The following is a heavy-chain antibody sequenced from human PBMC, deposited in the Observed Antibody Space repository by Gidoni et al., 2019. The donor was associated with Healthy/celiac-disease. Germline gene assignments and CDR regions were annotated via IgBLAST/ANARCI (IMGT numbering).Heavy chain of an antibody. CDR3: ERTPANIAAAGYYFDY. J-gene: IGHJ4*02. CDR2: IYYRGST. CDR1: GGPISSGGYY. Sequence: QVQLQESGPGLVKPSQTLSLTCTFSGGPISSGGYYWSWIRQHPGKGLEWIGYIYYRGSTYYNPYLKSRVTIAVDTSKNQFSLKLSSVTAADTAVYYCERTPANIAAAGYYFDYWGQGTLVTVSS. D-gene: IGHD6-13*01. V-gene: IGHV4-31*03.